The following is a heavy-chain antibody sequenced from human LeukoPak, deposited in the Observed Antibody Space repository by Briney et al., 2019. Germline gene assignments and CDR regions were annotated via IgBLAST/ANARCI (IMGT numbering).Heavy chain of an antibody. CDR2: LYTGGSA. J-gene: IGHJ4*02. CDR3: EGGIRDFDWFDY. Sequence: SETLSLTCTVSGVSISNYYWSWIRQPAGKGLEWIGRLYTGGSANYNPSLQSRVTMSVDTSKNQFSLKLSSVTAADTAVFQAEGGIRDFDWFDYWGQGTLVTVSS. V-gene: IGHV4-4*07. D-gene: IGHD3-9*01. CDR1: GVSISNYY.